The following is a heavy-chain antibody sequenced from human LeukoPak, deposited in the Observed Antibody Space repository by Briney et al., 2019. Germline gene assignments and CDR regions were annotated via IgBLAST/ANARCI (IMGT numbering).Heavy chain of an antibody. CDR3: ALTPRELHRAFDI. Sequence: ASVKVSCKASGYTFSSSYIHWVRQAPGQGLEWMGIINPSGGTTIYAQRFQGRVTMTRDTSTSTVYMELSSLKYEDTAAYYCALTPRELHRAFDIWGQGTMVTVSS. V-gene: IGHV1-46*01. CDR2: INPSGGTT. J-gene: IGHJ3*02. D-gene: IGHD1-26*01. CDR1: GYTFSSSY.